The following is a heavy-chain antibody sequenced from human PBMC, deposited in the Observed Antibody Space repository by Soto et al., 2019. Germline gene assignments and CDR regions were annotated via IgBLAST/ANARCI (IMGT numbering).Heavy chain of an antibody. CDR2: MYMGHDQ. V-gene: IGHV2-5*02. Sequence: QITLKESGPTLVKPTQTLTLTCTVSGFSLSGDGEGVGWIRKPPGKALQWLALMYMGHDQSYSPSLRTRLTITKYTSKNQVVLTMTNMDPVDTATYYCAHAYGGTSWPNDAYDFWGQGTVVTVSS. J-gene: IGHJ3*01. D-gene: IGHD2-21*01. CDR3: AHAYGGTSWPNDAYDF. CDR1: GFSLSGDGEG.